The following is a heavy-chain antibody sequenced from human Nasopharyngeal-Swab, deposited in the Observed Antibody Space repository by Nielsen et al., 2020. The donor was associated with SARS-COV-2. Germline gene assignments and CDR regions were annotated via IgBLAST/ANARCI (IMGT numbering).Heavy chain of an antibody. CDR2: INPYSGDT. J-gene: IGHJ4*02. CDR3: ARDYYDNYDSDY. D-gene: IGHD3-22*01. Sequence: ASVKVSCKTSGYTFTDYYIHWVRQVHGQGLEWVGCINPYSGDTKYAQKFQGRVTVTRDTSRSTAYIELSRLRSDDTAVYYCARDYYDNYDSDYWGQGTLVTVSS. CDR1: GYTFTDYY. V-gene: IGHV1-2*02.